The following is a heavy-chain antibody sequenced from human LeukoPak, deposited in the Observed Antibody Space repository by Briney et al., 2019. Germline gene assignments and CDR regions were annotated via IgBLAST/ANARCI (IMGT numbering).Heavy chain of an antibody. D-gene: IGHD6-19*01. CDR2: IYYSGST. J-gene: IGHJ5*02. CDR3: ARQRSGPTQTINWLDP. V-gene: IGHV4-38-2*02. Sequence: SETLSLTCTVSNYSISTDYYWGWIRQPPGKGLEWIGSIYYSGSTHYNPSLKSRVTISVDTSKNQFSLKLSSVTAADTAVYYCARQRSGPTQTINWLDPWGQGTLVTVSA. CDR1: NYSISTDYY.